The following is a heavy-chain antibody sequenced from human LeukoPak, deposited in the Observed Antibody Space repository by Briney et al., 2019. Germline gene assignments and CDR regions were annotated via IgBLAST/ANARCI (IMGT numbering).Heavy chain of an antibody. D-gene: IGHD6-19*01. V-gene: IGHV3-64D*06. CDR2: ISSNGGST. J-gene: IGHJ3*02. CDR3: VIDTKPVAGTGDAFDI. CDR1: GFTFSSYA. Sequence: GGSLRLSYSASGFTFSSYAMHWVRQAPGKGLEYVSAISSNGGSTYYADSVKGRFTISRDNSKNTLYLQMSSLRAEDTAVYYCVIDTKPVAGTGDAFDIWGQGTMVTVSS.